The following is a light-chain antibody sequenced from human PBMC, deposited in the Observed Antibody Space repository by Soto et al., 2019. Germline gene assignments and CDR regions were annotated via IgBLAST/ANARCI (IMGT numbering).Light chain of an antibody. J-gene: IGKJ4*01. CDR2: DAS. Sequence: DIQMTQSPSTLSASVGDRVTITCRASQSISSWLAWYQQKPGKAPKLLIYDASSLESGVPSRFSGSGSGTEFTLTISSLQPDDFATYYCQHFNSPLTFGGGTKVEIK. CDR3: QHFNSPLT. CDR1: QSISSW. V-gene: IGKV1-5*01.